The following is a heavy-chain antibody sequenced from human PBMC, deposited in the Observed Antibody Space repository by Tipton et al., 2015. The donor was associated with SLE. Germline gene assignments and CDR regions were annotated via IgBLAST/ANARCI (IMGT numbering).Heavy chain of an antibody. CDR3: ARDLAVTTPEYFQN. Sequence: SLRLSCAASGFTFSRFGMNWLRQAPGKGLEWVSFISGASDYIYYADSMKGRFTISRDNAKNSLFLQINSLRAEDTAVYFCARDLAVTTPEYFQNWGHGTQVTVSS. J-gene: IGHJ1*01. CDR2: ISGASDYI. D-gene: IGHD4-17*01. V-gene: IGHV3-21*03. CDR1: GFTFSRFG.